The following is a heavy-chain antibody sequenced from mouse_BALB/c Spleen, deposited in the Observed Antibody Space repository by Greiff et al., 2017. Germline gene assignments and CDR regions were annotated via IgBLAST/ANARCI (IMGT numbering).Heavy chain of an antibody. CDR2: ISNGGGST. J-gene: IGHJ4*01. CDR3: ARHNYDYGFYAMDY. Sequence: EVQGVESGGGLVQPGGSLKLSCAASGFTFSSYTMSWVRQTPEKRLEWVAYISNGGGSTYYPDTVKGRFTISRDNAKNTLYLQMSSLKSEDTAMYYCARHNYDYGFYAMDYWGQGTSVTVSS. D-gene: IGHD2-4*01. V-gene: IGHV5-12-2*01. CDR1: GFTFSSYT.